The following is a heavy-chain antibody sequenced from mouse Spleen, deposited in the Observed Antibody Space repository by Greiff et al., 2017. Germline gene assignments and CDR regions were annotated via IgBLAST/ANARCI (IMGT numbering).Heavy chain of an antibody. D-gene: IGHD2-3*01. V-gene: IGHV1-82*01. Sequence: QVQLQQSGPELVKPGASVKISCKASGYAFSSSWMNWVKQRPGKGLEWIGRIYPGDGDTNYNGKFKGKATLTADKSSSTAYMQLSSLTSEDSAVYFCARGGGYFFAYWGQGTLVTVSA. CDR3: ARGGGYFFAY. CDR2: IYPGDGDT. J-gene: IGHJ3*01. CDR1: GYAFSSSW.